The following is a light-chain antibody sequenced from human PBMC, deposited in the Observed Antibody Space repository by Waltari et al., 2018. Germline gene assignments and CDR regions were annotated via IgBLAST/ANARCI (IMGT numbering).Light chain of an antibody. J-gene: IGKJ2*01. CDR1: ESVSIY. V-gene: IGKV3-11*01. CDR2: DAS. CDR3: QQYNSYSMYT. Sequence: EIVLTQSPATLSLSPGQRATLSCRANESVSIYLAWYQQKPGQAPRLLIYDASNRATGIPARFSGSGSGTDFTLTISSLQPDDFATYYCQQYNSYSMYTFGQGTKLEIK.